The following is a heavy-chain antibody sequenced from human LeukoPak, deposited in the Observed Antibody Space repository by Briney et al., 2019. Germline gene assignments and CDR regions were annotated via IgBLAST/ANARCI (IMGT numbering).Heavy chain of an antibody. CDR1: GFTFSNYA. CDR3: ATFLAIVTARDSLYFQH. Sequence: GGSLRLSCAASGFTFSNYAMSWVRQAPGKGLEWVSGVSGSGGVTYHAESVKGRFTISRDNSKNTLHLQMNSLRAEDTAVYYCATFLAIVTARDSLYFQHWGQGTLVAVSS. V-gene: IGHV3-23*01. J-gene: IGHJ1*01. D-gene: IGHD3-3*02. CDR2: VSGSGGVT.